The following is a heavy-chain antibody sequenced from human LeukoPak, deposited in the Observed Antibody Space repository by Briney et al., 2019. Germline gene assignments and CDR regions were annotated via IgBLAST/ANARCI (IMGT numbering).Heavy chain of an antibody. CDR2: IHYSGST. J-gene: IGHJ4*02. V-gene: IGHV4-39*02. D-gene: IGHD4-11*01. CDR3: AKDLDYTTYGYYFDY. CDR1: GGSISSSSYY. Sequence: PSETLSLTCSVSGGSISSSSYYWGWIRQPPGKGLEWIGNIHYSGSTIYNPSLKSRVTISVDTSKNQFSLKLNSVTAADTAVYYCAKDLDYTTYGYYFDYWGQGTLVTVSS.